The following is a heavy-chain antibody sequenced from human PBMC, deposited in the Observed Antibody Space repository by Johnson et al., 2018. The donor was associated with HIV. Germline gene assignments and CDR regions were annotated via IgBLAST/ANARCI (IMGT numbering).Heavy chain of an antibody. V-gene: IGHV3-30-3*01. J-gene: IGHJ3*02. CDR2: ISYDGSNT. CDR1: GFTFSSYA. D-gene: IGHD3-9*01. CDR3: ARDYDIPRDDAFDI. Sequence: VQLVESGGGVVQPGRSLRLSCAASGFTFSSYALHWVRQAPGKGLEWVAVISYDGSNTYYADSVKGRFTISRDNSKNTLYLQMNSLRVEDTAVYYCARDYDIPRDDAFDIWGQGTMVTVSS.